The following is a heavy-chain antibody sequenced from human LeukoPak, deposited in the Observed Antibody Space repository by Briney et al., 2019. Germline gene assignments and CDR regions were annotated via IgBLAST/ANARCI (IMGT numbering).Heavy chain of an antibody. D-gene: IGHD4-17*01. CDR3: ARSPRDYGDYRPTGWFDP. V-gene: IGHV3-48*02. CDR1: GFTFSSYS. CDR2: ISSSSSTI. Sequence: PGGSLRLSCAASGFTFSSYSMNWVRQAPGKGLEWASYISSSSSTIYYADSVKGRFTISRDNAKNSLYLQMNSLRDEDTAVYYCARSPRDYGDYRPTGWFDPWGQGTLVTVSS. J-gene: IGHJ5*02.